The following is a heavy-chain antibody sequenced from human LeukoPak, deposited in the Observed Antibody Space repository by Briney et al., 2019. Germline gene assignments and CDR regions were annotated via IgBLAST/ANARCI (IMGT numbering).Heavy chain of an antibody. D-gene: IGHD1-20*01. CDR1: GGSNY. CDR2: IHYGGST. V-gene: IGHV4-59*08. J-gene: IGHJ5*02. Sequence: SETLSLTCTVSGGSNYWSWIRQPPGKGLEWIAYIHYGGSTNYNPSLKSRVTISIDTSKNQFSLKLNSVTAADTAVYYCAKHSNWNAGVDWFDPWGQGTLVTVSS. CDR3: AKHSNWNAGVDWFDP.